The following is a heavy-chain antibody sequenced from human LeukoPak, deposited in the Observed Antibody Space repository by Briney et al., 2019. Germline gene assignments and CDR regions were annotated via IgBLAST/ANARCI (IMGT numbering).Heavy chain of an antibody. CDR2: ISSSTSAI. D-gene: IGHD1-26*01. J-gene: IGHJ3*02. CDR3: AREGWDLNALDI. Sequence: AGGSLRLSCAASGFTFTTYSMNWVRLAPGKGLEWVSYISSSTSAIYYADSVKGRFTISRDNAKNSLYLQMDSLRVEDTAVYYCAREGWDLNALDIWGQGTMVTVSP. V-gene: IGHV3-48*01. CDR1: GFTFTTYS.